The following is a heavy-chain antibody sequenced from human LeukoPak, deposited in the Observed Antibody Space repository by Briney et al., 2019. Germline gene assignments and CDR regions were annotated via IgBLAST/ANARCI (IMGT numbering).Heavy chain of an antibody. Sequence: SETLSLTCTVSGGSISSGDYYWSWIRQPPGKGLEWIGYIYYSGSTYYNPSLKSRVTISVDTSKNQFSLKLSSVTAADTAVYYRARAIYCSGGSCYLGKYYYYYMDVWGKGTTVTVSS. J-gene: IGHJ6*03. CDR1: GGSISSGDYY. V-gene: IGHV4-30-4*08. CDR2: IYYSGST. CDR3: ARAIYCSGGSCYLGKYYYYYMDV. D-gene: IGHD2-15*01.